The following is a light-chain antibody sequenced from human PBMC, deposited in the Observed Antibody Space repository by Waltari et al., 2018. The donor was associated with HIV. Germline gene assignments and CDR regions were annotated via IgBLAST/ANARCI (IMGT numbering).Light chain of an antibody. Sequence: QSALTQPASVSGSPGQSIPLSCTVTSSDIGNYNLVPRYQQHPGKAPKPIIYEAIKRPSGVSDRISGSKSANTASLTISGLQAEDEADYYCSSYGGSRNWLFGGGTKLTVL. CDR3: SSYGGSRNWL. J-gene: IGLJ2*01. V-gene: IGLV2-23*01. CDR2: EAI. CDR1: SSDIGNYNL.